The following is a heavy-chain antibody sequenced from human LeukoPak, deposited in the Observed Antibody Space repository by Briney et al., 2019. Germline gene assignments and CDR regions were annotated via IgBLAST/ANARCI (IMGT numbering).Heavy chain of an antibody. CDR3: ARYYYDSSGPLGY. V-gene: IGHV1-69*04. CDR2: IIPILGIA. D-gene: IGHD3-22*01. CDR1: GGTFSSYA. J-gene: IGHJ4*02. Sequence: ASVKVSCKASGGTFSSYAISWVRQAPGQGLEWMGRIIPILGIANYAQKFQGRVTITADKSTSTAYMELGSLRSEDTAVYYCARYYYDSSGPLGYWGQGTLVTVSS.